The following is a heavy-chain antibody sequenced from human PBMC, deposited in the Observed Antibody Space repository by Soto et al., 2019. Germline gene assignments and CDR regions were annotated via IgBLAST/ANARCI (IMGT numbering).Heavy chain of an antibody. CDR2: IYYSGST. D-gene: IGHD2-8*01. V-gene: IGHV4-59*08. J-gene: IGHJ4*02. Sequence: SETLSLTCTVSGGSISSYYWSWIRQPPGKGLEWIGYIYYSGSTNYNPSLKSRVTISVDTSKNQFSLKLSSVTAADTAVYYCAGSPLPDRRSPIVLMVYALGYWGQGTLVTVSS. CDR3: AGSPLPDRRSPIVLMVYALGY. CDR1: GGSISSYY.